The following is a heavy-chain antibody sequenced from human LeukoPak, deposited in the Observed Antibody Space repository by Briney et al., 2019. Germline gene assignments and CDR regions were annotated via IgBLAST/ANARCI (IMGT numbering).Heavy chain of an antibody. Sequence: SETLSLTCIVSGGSISSYYWSWIRQPAGKGLEWIGRIYTSGRTNYNPSLKSRVTMSVDTSKNQFSLKLSSVTAADTAVYYCARGRIGWYCSGGSCYYFDHWGQGTLVTVSS. V-gene: IGHV4-4*07. CDR3: ARGRIGWYCSGGSCYYFDH. J-gene: IGHJ4*02. D-gene: IGHD2-15*01. CDR2: IYTSGRT. CDR1: GGSISSYY.